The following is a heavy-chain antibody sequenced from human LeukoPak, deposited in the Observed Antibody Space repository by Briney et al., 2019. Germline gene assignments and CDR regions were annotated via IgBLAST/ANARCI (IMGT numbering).Heavy chain of an antibody. J-gene: IGHJ4*02. CDR1: GFTFSTYA. V-gene: IGHV3-15*01. D-gene: IGHD3-3*01. CDR3: TTEYYRNGYNN. CDR2: VKSKTNGETP. Sequence: GGSLRLSCAASGFTFSTYAMQWVRQAPGKGLGWVGHVKSKTNGETPDYPAPVKGRFTISKDDSKNTVYLEMNSLKTEDTGVYYCTTEYYRNGYNNWGQGTLVTVSS.